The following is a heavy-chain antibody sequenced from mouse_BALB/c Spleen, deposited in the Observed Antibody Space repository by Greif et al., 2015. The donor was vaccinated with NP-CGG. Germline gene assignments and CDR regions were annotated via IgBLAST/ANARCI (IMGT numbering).Heavy chain of an antibody. D-gene: IGHD1-1*01. Sequence: EVKLVESGAELVKPGASVKLSCTASGFNIKDTYMHWVKQRPEQGLEWIGRIDPANGNTKYDPKLQGKATITADTSPNTAYLQLSSLTSEDTAVYYCARSGYYGSSYWYFDVWGAGTTVTVSS. J-gene: IGHJ1*01. CDR1: GFNIKDTY. CDR3: ARSGYYGSSYWYFDV. V-gene: IGHV14-3*02. CDR2: IDPANGNT.